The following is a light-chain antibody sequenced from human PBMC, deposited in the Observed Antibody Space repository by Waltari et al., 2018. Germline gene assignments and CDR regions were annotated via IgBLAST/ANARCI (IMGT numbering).Light chain of an antibody. J-gene: IGLJ2*01. Sequence: SSELTQDPAVSVALGTTVRITCQGDSLRSYYASWYQQKPGQAPVLVIYGKNNRPSGIPDRFSGSSSGNTASLTITGAQAEDEADYYCNSRDSSGNHVVFGGGTKLTVL. V-gene: IGLV3-19*01. CDR3: NSRDSSGNHVV. CDR2: GKN. CDR1: SLRSYY.